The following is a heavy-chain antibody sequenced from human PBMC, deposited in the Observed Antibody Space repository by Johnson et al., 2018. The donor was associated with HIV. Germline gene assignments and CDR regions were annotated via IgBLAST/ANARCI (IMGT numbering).Heavy chain of an antibody. Sequence: VQLVESGGGVVPPGSFLRLSCAASGFTFSSYAMHWVRQAPGKGLEWVAVISYDGCNKYYADSVKGRSTISRDNSKNTLYLQMNSLGAEDTAGYYCATYYDNSGYTLWGNAFDIWGQGTMVTVSS. CDR2: ISYDGCNK. D-gene: IGHD3-22*01. V-gene: IGHV3-30-3*01. CDR1: GFTFSSYA. CDR3: ATYYDNSGYTLWGNAFDI. J-gene: IGHJ3*02.